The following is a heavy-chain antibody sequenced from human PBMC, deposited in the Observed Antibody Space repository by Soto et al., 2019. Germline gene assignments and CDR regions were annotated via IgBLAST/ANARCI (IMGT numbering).Heavy chain of an antibody. CDR2: IYDSGST. CDR1: GGSIRSGGYY. CDR3: ARGGRFYYNNWFDP. D-gene: IGHD3-22*01. V-gene: IGHV4-31*03. Sequence: SETLSLTCTVSGGSIRSGGYYWSWIRQHPGKGLEWIGYIYDSGSTYYNPSLKSRVTISVDTSKNQFSLKLSSVTAADTAVYYCARGGRFYYNNWFDPWGQGTLVTVSS. J-gene: IGHJ5*02.